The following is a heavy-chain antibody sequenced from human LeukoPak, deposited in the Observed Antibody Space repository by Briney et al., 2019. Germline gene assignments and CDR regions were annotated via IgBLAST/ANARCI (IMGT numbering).Heavy chain of an antibody. J-gene: IGHJ3*02. CDR2: INHSGST. CDR1: GGSFSGYY. V-gene: IGHV4-34*01. CDR3: ATPYSGGYHGLDI. D-gene: IGHD1-26*01. Sequence: KPSETLSLTCAVYGGSFSGYYWSWVRQPPGKGLEWIGKINHSGSTNYNPSLKSRVTISVDTSKNQFSLKLSSVTAADTAVYYCATPYSGGYHGLDIWGQGTMVTVSS.